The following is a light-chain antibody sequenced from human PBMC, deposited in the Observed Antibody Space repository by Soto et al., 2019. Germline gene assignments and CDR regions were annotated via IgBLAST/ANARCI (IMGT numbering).Light chain of an antibody. CDR1: QSVSSY. CDR2: DAS. CDR3: QQRSNWPRALT. V-gene: IGKV3-11*01. Sequence: EIVLTQSPATLSLSPGERATLSCRASQSVSSYLAWYQQKPGQAPRLLIYDASNRATGIPARFSGSGSGTDFTLTIRSLEPEDFAVYSCQQRSNWPRALTFGGGTKVDIK. J-gene: IGKJ4*01.